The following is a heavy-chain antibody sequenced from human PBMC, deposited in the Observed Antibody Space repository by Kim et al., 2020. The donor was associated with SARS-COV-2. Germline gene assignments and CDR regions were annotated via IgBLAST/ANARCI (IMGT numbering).Heavy chain of an antibody. V-gene: IGHV4-4*02. J-gene: IGHJ3*02. CDR1: GGSISTSNW. D-gene: IGHD6-13*01. Sequence: SETLSLTCAVSGGSISTSNWWSGGLQPPGEGLEGYGEIYHSGGTNFNPSPKSRVTISVVKSNNHFSLKIRSSTAAATAAYYCSTRNSSQGWVYAFDIWG. CDR2: IYHSGGT. CDR3: STRNSSQGWVYAFDI.